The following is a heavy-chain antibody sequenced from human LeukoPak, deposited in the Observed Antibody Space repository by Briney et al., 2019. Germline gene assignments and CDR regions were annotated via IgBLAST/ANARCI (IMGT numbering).Heavy chain of an antibody. Sequence: ASVKVSCKASDYTFTSYGISWVRQAPGQGLEWMAWISAYNGNTNYAQKLQGRVTMTTDTSTSTAYMELRSLRSDDTAVYYCARDRERVVATMGYYWGQGTLVTVSS. D-gene: IGHD5-12*01. CDR3: ARDRERVVATMGYY. CDR1: DYTFTSYG. CDR2: ISAYNGNT. V-gene: IGHV1-18*01. J-gene: IGHJ4*02.